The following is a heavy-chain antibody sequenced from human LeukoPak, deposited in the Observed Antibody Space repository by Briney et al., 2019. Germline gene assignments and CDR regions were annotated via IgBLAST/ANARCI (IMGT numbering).Heavy chain of an antibody. CDR1: GYTFTSYD. D-gene: IGHD3-10*01. V-gene: IGHV1-8*03. J-gene: IGHJ3*02. Sequence: ASVKVSCKASGYTFTSYDINWVRQATAQGREWMGWMNPNSGNTGYAQKFQGRVTITRNTSISTAYMELSSLRSEDTAVYYCARAGQRKSGAFDIWGQGTMVTVSS. CDR3: ARAGQRKSGAFDI. CDR2: MNPNSGNT.